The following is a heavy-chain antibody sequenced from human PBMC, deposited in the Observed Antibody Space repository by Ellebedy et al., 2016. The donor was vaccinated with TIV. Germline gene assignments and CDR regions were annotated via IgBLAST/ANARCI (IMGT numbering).Heavy chain of an antibody. CDR3: ARDPLGYCSGGSCTNNWFDP. Sequence: AASVKVSCKASGYTFTRYYMHWVRQAPGQGLEWMGLTNPSDGSTSYAQKFQGRVTMTRDTSTNTVSMELSSLRSEDSAVYYCARDPLGYCSGGSCTNNWFDPWGQGTLVTVSS. CDR2: TNPSDGST. D-gene: IGHD2-15*01. V-gene: IGHV1-46*01. CDR1: GYTFTRYY. J-gene: IGHJ5*02.